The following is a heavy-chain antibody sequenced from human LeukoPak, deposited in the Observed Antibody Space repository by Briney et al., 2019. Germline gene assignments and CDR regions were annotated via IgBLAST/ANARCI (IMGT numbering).Heavy chain of an antibody. V-gene: IGHV3-49*04. J-gene: IGHJ4*02. CDR3: TRERTILDY. CDR1: GFTFGDYA. D-gene: IGHD3-9*01. Sequence: GGSLRLSCTASGFTFGDYAMSWVRQAPGKGLEWVGFIRSKAYGGTTEYAASVKGRFTISRDDSKSIAYLQMNSLKTEDTAVYYCTRERTILDYWGQGTLVTVSS. CDR2: IRSKAYGGTT.